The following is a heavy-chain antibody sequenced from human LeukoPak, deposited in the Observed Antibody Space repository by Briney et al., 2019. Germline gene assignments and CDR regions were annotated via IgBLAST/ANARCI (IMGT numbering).Heavy chain of an antibody. Sequence: GGSLRLSCAASGFTFSSYAMHWVRQAPGKGLEWVAVISYDGSNKYYADSVKGRFTISRDNSKNTLYLQMNSLRAEDTAVYYCAREPPRYCSGGSCYPVGPYWGQGTLVTVSS. CDR1: GFTFSSYA. V-gene: IGHV3-30*04. CDR2: ISYDGSNK. J-gene: IGHJ4*02. CDR3: AREPPRYCSGGSCYPVGPY. D-gene: IGHD2-15*01.